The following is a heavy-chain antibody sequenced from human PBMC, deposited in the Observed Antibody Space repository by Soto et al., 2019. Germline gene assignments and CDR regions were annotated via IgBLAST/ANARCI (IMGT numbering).Heavy chain of an antibody. D-gene: IGHD6-6*01. CDR2: ISWDGGST. CDR1: GFTFDDYT. V-gene: IGHV3-43*01. J-gene: IGHJ6*02. Sequence: GGSLRLSCAASGFTFDDYTMHWVRQAPGKGLEWVSLISWDGGSTYYADSVKGRFTISRDNSKNSLYLQMNSLRTEDTALYYCAKDQAARLPPYYYYGMDVWGQGTTVTVSS. CDR3: AKDQAARLPPYYYYGMDV.